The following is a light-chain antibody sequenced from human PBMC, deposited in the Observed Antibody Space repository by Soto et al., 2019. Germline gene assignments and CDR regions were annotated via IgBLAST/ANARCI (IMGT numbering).Light chain of an antibody. CDR1: QSVSSD. V-gene: IGKV3-15*01. CDR3: QQYHNWPRT. Sequence: EIVMTQSPATLSVSPGERATLSCRASQSVSSDLAWYQQKPGQAPRLLIYGTSTRATGIPARFSGTGSGTEFTLTISSLQSEDFAFYYCQQYHNWPRTFGPGTKVDIK. CDR2: GTS. J-gene: IGKJ3*01.